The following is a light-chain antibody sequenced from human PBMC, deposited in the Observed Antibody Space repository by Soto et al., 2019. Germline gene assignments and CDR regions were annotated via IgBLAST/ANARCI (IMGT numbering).Light chain of an antibody. Sequence: EIVMTQSPATLSVSPGERATLSCRASQSISSNLAWYQQKPGQAPRLVIYDASTRATDTPARFSGSGSGTEFTLTISSLLSEDLALYYWQQYDDWPLTFGGETRVEIK. J-gene: IGKJ4*01. V-gene: IGKV3D-15*01. CDR2: DAS. CDR3: QQYDDWPLT. CDR1: QSISSN.